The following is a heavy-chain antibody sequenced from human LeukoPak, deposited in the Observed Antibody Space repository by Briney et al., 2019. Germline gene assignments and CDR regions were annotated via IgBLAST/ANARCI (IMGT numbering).Heavy chain of an antibody. CDR3: AREGNWYDY. CDR2: INPSGGST. Sequence: ASVKVSCKASGYTFTSYHIHWVRQAPWQGLEWMGIINPSGGSTTYAQKFQGRVTMTRDTFTSTVYMELSSLRSGDTAVYYCAREGNWYDYWGQGTLVTVSS. CDR1: GYTFTSYH. J-gene: IGHJ5*01. V-gene: IGHV1-46*01.